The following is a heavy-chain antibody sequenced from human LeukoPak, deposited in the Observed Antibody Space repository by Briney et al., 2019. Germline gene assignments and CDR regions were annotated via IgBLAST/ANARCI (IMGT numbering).Heavy chain of an antibody. CDR2: IYPDDSDT. Sequence: GESLKISCKSSGYTFTGYWIGWVRQMPGKGLEWMGIIYPDDSDTRYSPSFQGQVTISADKSTSTAFLQWSSLKASDTAMYYCARRSGSYSNWRFDYWGQGTLVSVTS. CDR3: ARRSGSYSNWRFDY. V-gene: IGHV5-51*01. J-gene: IGHJ4*02. D-gene: IGHD1-26*01. CDR1: GYTFTGYW.